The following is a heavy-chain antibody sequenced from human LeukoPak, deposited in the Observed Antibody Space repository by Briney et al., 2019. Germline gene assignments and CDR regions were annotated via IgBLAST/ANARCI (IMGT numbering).Heavy chain of an antibody. CDR2: ISRSSSDI. D-gene: IGHD1-26*01. J-gene: IGHJ6*04. CDR1: GFTFSSHR. CDR3: ARDSGRYGYYMDV. Sequence: PGGSLRLSCAASGFTFSSHRMNWVRQAPGKGLEWVAYISRSSSDIHYADSVTGRFTISRDTAKNSVYLQMNSLRVEDTAVYYCARDSGRYGYYMDVWGKGTTVTVSS. V-gene: IGHV3-48*01.